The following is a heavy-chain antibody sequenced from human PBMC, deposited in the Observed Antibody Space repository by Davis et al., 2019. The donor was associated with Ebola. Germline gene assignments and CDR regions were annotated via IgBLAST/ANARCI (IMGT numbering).Heavy chain of an antibody. Sequence: GGSLRLSCAASGFTFSSYGMHWVRQAPGKGLEWVAVIWYDGSNKYYADSVKGRFTISRDNSKNTLYLQMNSLRAEDTAVYYCARDSNLRELLDWYFDLWGRGTLVTVSS. CDR2: IWYDGSNK. CDR1: GFTFSSYG. J-gene: IGHJ2*01. CDR3: ARDSNLRELLDWYFDL. D-gene: IGHD1-26*01. V-gene: IGHV3-33*08.